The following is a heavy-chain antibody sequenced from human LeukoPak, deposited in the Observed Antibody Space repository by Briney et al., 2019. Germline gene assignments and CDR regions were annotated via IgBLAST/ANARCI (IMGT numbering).Heavy chain of an antibody. CDR1: GFTFSDHY. CDR3: ARARPYNPLDY. V-gene: IGHV3-72*01. CDR2: IRNKANSYYT. Sequence: GGSLRLSCAASGFTFSDHYMDWVRQAPGKGLEWVGRIRNKANSYYTEYAASVKGRFTISRDDSENSMYLQMNSLMTDDTAVYYCARARPYNPLDYWGQGTLVTVSS. J-gene: IGHJ4*02. D-gene: IGHD5-24*01.